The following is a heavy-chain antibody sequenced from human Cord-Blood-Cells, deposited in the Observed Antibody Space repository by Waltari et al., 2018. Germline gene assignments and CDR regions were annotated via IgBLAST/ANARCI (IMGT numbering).Heavy chain of an antibody. Sequence: EVPLVESGGGLIQPGGSLRLHCAASGFPVSSNDMSWVRQAPGKGLEWVSVIYSGGSTYYADSVKGRFTISRDNSKNTLYLQMNSLRAEDTAVYYCARGKSGSYYSAEYFQHWGQGTLVTVSS. CDR2: IYSGGST. V-gene: IGHV3-53*01. CDR1: GFPVSSND. D-gene: IGHD3-10*01. J-gene: IGHJ1*01. CDR3: ARGKSGSYYSAEYFQH.